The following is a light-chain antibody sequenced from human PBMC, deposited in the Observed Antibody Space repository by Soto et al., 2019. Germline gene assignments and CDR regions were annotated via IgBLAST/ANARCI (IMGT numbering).Light chain of an antibody. CDR1: QSISSW. CDR3: QQYKSSST. J-gene: IGKJ1*01. Sequence: DVHMTQSPYTLSASVGDRVPITCRASQSISSWLAWYQQKPGKAPKLLIHAASSLQSGVPSRLSGSGSGTEFTLTITSQQPDDFGVYYCQQYKSSSTFGQGTKVDIK. V-gene: IGKV1-5*01. CDR2: AAS.